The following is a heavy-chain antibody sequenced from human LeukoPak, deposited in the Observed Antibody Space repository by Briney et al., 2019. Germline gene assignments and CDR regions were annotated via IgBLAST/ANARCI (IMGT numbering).Heavy chain of an antibody. V-gene: IGHV4-34*01. CDR3: ARTFKNCSGGSCYHTDAFDI. J-gene: IGHJ3*02. CDR2: INHSGST. Sequence: KPSETLSLTCAVYGGSFSGFYWSWIRKPPGKRLEWIGEINHSGSTTYNPSLKSRVTISVDTSKNQFSLKLSSVTAADTAVYYCARTFKNCSGGSCYHTDAFDIWDQGTMVTVSS. CDR1: GGSFSGFY. D-gene: IGHD2-15*01.